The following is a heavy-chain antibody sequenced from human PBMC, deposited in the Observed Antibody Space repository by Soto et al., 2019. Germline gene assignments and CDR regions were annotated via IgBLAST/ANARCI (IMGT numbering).Heavy chain of an antibody. Sequence: GGSLRLSCAASGFTFSSYGMHWVRQAPGKGLEWVAVIWYDGSNKYYADSVKGRFTISRDNSKNTLYLQMNSLRAEDTAVYYCARGGYDSSGYYRTTIHDYFDYWGQGTLVTVSS. V-gene: IGHV3-33*01. CDR3: ARGGYDSSGYYRTTIHDYFDY. D-gene: IGHD3-22*01. CDR1: GFTFSSYG. CDR2: IWYDGSNK. J-gene: IGHJ4*02.